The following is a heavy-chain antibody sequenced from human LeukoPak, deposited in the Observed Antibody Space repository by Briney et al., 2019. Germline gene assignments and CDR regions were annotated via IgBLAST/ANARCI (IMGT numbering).Heavy chain of an antibody. J-gene: IGHJ4*02. CDR1: GFTFSTYA. D-gene: IGHD2-15*01. CDR2: ISGSGDST. Sequence: GGSLRLSCAASGFTFSTYAMSGVRRAPGKGLECVSSISGSGDSTYYVHSVKGRFTISRENSKNTVSLHMKSQRAEDGAIYYCAEDVVVIVAAKPGIWGQGTLVTVSS. V-gene: IGHV3-23*01. CDR3: AEDVVVIVAAKPGI.